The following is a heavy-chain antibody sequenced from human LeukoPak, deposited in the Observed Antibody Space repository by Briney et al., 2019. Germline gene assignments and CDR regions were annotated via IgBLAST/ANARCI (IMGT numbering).Heavy chain of an antibody. D-gene: IGHD3-10*01. J-gene: IGHJ5*02. V-gene: IGHV1-69*13. CDR3: ARVYGSGSRFDP. Sequence: SVKVSRKASGGTFSSYAISWVRQAPGQGLEWMGGIIPIFGTANYAQKFQGRVTITADESTSTAYMELSSLRSEDTAVYYCARVYGSGSRFDPWGQGTLVTVSS. CDR2: IIPIFGTA. CDR1: GGTFSSYA.